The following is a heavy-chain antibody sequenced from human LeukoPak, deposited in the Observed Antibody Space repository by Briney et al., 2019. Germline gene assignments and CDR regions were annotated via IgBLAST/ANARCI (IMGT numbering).Heavy chain of an antibody. CDR3: AEDRIGYGDYIGWFDP. Sequence: GGSLRLSCAASGFTFSSYGMHWVRQAPGKGLEWVAVISYDGSNKYYADSVKGRFTISRDNSKNTLYLQMNSLRAEDTAVYYCAEDRIGYGDYIGWFDPWGQGTLVTVSS. D-gene: IGHD4-17*01. CDR2: ISYDGSNK. CDR1: GFTFSSYG. V-gene: IGHV3-30*18. J-gene: IGHJ5*02.